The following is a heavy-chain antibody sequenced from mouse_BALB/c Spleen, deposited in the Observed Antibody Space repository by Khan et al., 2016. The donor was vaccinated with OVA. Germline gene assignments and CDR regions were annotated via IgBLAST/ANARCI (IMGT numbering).Heavy chain of an antibody. Sequence: VQLQQSGPELVKPGASVKMSCTASGYTFTSSVIHWVRQKSGQGLDWIGYIYPFNDGTKYNEKFEGKATLTSDKSSSTAYMELSSLTSEDSVVYYCARNYRYDVYFDSWGQGTTLTVSS. J-gene: IGHJ2*01. V-gene: IGHV1S136*01. D-gene: IGHD2-14*01. CDR1: GYTFTSSV. CDR2: IYPFNDGT. CDR3: ARNYRYDVYFDS.